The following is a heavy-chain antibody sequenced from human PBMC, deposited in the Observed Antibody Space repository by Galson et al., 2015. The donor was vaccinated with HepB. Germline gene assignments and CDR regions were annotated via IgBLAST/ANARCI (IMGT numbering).Heavy chain of an antibody. J-gene: IGHJ6*03. CDR2: MNPNSGNT. D-gene: IGHD3-10*01. Sequence: SVKVSCKASGYTFTSYDINWVRQATGQGLEWMGWMNPNSGNTGYAQKFQGRVTMTRNTSISTAYMELSSLRSEDTAVYYCARGSGPGLWFGELLERGYYYYMDVWGKGTTVTVSS. CDR3: ARGSGPGLWFGELLERGYYYYMDV. V-gene: IGHV1-8*01. CDR1: GYTFTSYD.